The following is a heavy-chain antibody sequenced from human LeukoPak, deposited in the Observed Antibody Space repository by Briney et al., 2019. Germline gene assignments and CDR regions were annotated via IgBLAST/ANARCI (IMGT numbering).Heavy chain of an antibody. Sequence: SETLSLTCSVSGASVSDGNYYWSWIRQPPGKGLEWIGYMFYSESTKYNPSLKSRVTISVDKSKNQFSLHMSSVTAADTAVYYCAGTSNSALGLPYFDHWGQGSLGTVSS. D-gene: IGHD5-18*01. CDR2: MFYSEST. CDR1: GASVSDGNYY. CDR3: AGTSNSALGLPYFDH. J-gene: IGHJ4*02. V-gene: IGHV4-61*01.